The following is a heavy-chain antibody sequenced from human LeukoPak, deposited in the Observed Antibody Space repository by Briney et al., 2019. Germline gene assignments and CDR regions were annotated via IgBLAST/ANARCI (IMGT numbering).Heavy chain of an antibody. D-gene: IGHD3-22*01. J-gene: IGHJ4*02. V-gene: IGHV3-74*01. CDR3: ARATAYYYDSSGCLDY. CDR1: GFTFSSYW. Sequence: GGSLRLSCAASGFTFSSYWMHWVRQAPGKGLVWVSRINSDGSSTSYADSVKGRFTISRDNAKNTLYLQMNSLRAEDTVVYYCARATAYYYDSSGCLDYWGQGTLVTVSS. CDR2: INSDGSST.